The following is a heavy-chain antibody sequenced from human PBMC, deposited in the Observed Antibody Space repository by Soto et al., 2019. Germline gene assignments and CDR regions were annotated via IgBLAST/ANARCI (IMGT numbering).Heavy chain of an antibody. D-gene: IGHD3-16*02. J-gene: IGHJ4*02. V-gene: IGHV1-69*01. Sequence: QVQLVQSGAEVKKPGSSVKVSCKASGGTFSSYAISWVRQAPGQGLEWMGGIIPIFGTANYAQKFQGRVTITADESTSTAYMEMSSLRSEDTAVYYCARKHPDDYVWGSYRYTGYFDYWGQGTLVTVSS. CDR3: ARKHPDDYVWGSYRYTGYFDY. CDR2: IIPIFGTA. CDR1: GGTFSSYA.